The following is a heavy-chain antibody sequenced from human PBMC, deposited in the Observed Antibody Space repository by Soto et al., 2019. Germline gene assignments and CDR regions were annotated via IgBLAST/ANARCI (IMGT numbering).Heavy chain of an antibody. D-gene: IGHD3-22*01. Sequence: SVTDSCKSSVYTFTSYGINWVRQAPGRGLEWMGWINPGNCNTKYSQQFQGRVIIDRDTSASTAYMELSSLRSEDTAVYYCARGGYFDSSNYLAYWGLGTLVTVSS. CDR1: VYTFTSYG. V-gene: IGHV1-3*01. CDR2: INPGNCNT. CDR3: ARGGYFDSSNYLAY. J-gene: IGHJ4*02.